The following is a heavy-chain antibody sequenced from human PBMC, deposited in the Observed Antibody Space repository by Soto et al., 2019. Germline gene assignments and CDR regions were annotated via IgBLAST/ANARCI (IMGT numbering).Heavy chain of an antibody. CDR1: GGSISSYY. V-gene: IGHV4-59*08. CDR2: IYYSGST. Sequence: SETLSLTCTVSGGSISSYYWSWIRQPPGKGLEWIGCIYYSGSTNYNPSLKSRLTLLVDTSKNQFSLKLSSVTAADTAVYYCVRHAQWVIRAYWGQGSLVTVSS. CDR3: VRHAQWVIRAY. J-gene: IGHJ4*02. D-gene: IGHD6-19*01.